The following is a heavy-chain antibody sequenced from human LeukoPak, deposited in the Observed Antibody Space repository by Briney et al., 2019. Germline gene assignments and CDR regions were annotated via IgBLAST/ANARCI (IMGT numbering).Heavy chain of an antibody. CDR3: ASVYCTNGVCSSYYFDY. V-gene: IGHV3-21*01. J-gene: IGHJ4*02. Sequence: GGSLRLSCAASGFTFSSYSMNWVRQAPGKGLEWVSSISSSSSYIYYADSVKGRFTISRDNAKNSLYLQMNSLRAEDTAVYYCASVYCTNGVCSSYYFDYWGQGTLVTVSS. D-gene: IGHD2-8*01. CDR2: ISSSSSYI. CDR1: GFTFSSYS.